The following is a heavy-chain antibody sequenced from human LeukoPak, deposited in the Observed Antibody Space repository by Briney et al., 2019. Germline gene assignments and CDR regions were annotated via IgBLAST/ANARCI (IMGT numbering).Heavy chain of an antibody. CDR1: GGTFSSYA. Sequence: SVKVSCKASGGTFSSYAISWVRQAPGQGLEWMGRIIPILGIANYAQKFQGRVTITADKSTSTAYKELSSLRSEDTAVYYCARGPSYDILTGSSRGRFTDYWGQGTLVTVSS. J-gene: IGHJ4*02. V-gene: IGHV1-69*04. D-gene: IGHD3-9*01. CDR3: ARGPSYDILTGSSRGRFTDY. CDR2: IIPILGIA.